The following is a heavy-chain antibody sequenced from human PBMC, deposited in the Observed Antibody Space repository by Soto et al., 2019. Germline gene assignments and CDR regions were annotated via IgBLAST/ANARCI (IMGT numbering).Heavy chain of an antibody. D-gene: IGHD2-21*02. V-gene: IGHV1-46*04. CDR3: ARGPSCGGDCYLFDY. Sequence: QVLLVQSGAEVTRPGASVKVSCKASGYTFTSYYMHWVRQAPGQGLEWMAMINPSGGRTKYAQILQGRGTLTRHTSTGTVDMELSSLTSEDTAIYYCARGPSCGGDCYLFDYWGQGTQVTVSS. CDR1: GYTFTSYY. CDR2: INPSGGRT. J-gene: IGHJ4*02.